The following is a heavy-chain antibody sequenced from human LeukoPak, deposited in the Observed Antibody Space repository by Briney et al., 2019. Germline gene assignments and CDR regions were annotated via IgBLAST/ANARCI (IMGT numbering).Heavy chain of an antibody. CDR1: GFIFSNYF. V-gene: IGHV3-11*01. J-gene: IGHJ4*02. CDR2: ISSSSTDI. CDR3: AGGVPSSGLSY. D-gene: IGHD3-22*01. Sequence: GGSLRLSCAGSGFIFSNYFMSWVRQAPGQGLEWVSYISSSSTDIYYADSVKGRFSISMDNAKNSLYLQRDSLRAEGTSVYYRAGGVPSSGLSYWGQGTLVTVSS.